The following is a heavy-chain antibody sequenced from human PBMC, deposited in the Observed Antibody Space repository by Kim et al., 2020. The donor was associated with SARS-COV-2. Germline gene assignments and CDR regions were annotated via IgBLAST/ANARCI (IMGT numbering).Heavy chain of an antibody. V-gene: IGHV3-15*01. CDR2: IKAYKDGGTT. Sequence: GGSLRLSCAASGFSFRDTWMSWVRQVSGKGLEFVGRIKAYKDGGTTDYAAPVKGRFTISRDDSKDTLYLQMNSLKTEDTAVYFCATDLPSPLAQIDFWGQGTLVTDSS. J-gene: IGHJ4*02. CDR1: GFSFRDTW. D-gene: IGHD3-3*02. CDR3: ATDLPSPLAQIDF.